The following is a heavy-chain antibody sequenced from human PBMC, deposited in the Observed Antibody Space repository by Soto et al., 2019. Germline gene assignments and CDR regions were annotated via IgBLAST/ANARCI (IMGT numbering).Heavy chain of an antibody. CDR2: INHSGST. D-gene: IGHD3-10*01. Sequence: SETLSLTCAVYGGSFSGFYWSWIRQPPGKGLEWIGEINHSGSTNYNPSLKSRVTISVDTSKNQFSLKLSSVTAADTAVYYCARVGSGSYYNYYYYGMDVWGQGTTVTVSS. V-gene: IGHV4-34*01. CDR3: ARVGSGSYYNYYYYGMDV. J-gene: IGHJ6*02. CDR1: GGSFSGFY.